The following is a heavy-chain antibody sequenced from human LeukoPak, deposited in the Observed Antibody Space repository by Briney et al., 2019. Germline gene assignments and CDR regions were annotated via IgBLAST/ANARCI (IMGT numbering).Heavy chain of an antibody. CDR2: ISYDGSNK. CDR3: AKDGYYYDSSGFFDY. D-gene: IGHD3-22*01. J-gene: IGHJ4*02. CDR1: GFTFSSYA. Sequence: PGGSLRLSCAASGFTFSSYAMSWVRQAPGKGLEWVAVISYDGSNKYYADSVKGRFTISRDNSKNTLYLQMNSLRAEDTAVYYCAKDGYYYDSSGFFDYWGQGTLVTVSS. V-gene: IGHV3-30*18.